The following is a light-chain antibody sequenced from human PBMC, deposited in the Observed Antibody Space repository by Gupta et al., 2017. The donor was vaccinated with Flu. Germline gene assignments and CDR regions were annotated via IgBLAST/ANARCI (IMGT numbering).Light chain of an antibody. Sequence: QSALTQPPSASGSPGPSVAISCTGTSSDVGGYDFVSWYQQQPGKARKLMIFEVSKRPSGVPDRFSGSKSGNTDCLTVSGLQAEDEADYYCSSYGGSNSPYVFGTGTKLTVL. V-gene: IGLV2-8*01. CDR3: SSYGGSNSPYV. J-gene: IGLJ1*01. CDR1: SSDVGGYDF. CDR2: EVS.